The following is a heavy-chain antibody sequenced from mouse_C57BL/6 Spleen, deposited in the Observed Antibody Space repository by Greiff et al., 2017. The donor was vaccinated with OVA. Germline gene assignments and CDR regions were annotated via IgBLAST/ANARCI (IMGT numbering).Heavy chain of an antibody. Sequence: QVQLQQPGAELVKPGASVKLSCKASGYTFTSYWMHWVKQRPGQGLEWIGLIHPNRGSTNYNEKFKSKATLTIDKSSSTAYMQLSSLTSEGAAVDYCARTIYDGYYGAMDYGGQGTSVTVAA. D-gene: IGHD2-3*01. CDR1: GYTFTSYW. V-gene: IGHV1-64*01. J-gene: IGHJ4*01. CDR2: IHPNRGST. CDR3: ARTIYDGYYGAMDY.